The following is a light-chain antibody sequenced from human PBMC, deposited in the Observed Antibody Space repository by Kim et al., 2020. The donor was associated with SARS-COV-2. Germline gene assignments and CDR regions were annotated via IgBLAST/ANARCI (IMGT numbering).Light chain of an antibody. V-gene: IGLV1-44*01. Sequence: GHRFTSSCSGSSSNIESNPVNWYQQLPGTAPRLLIYSNSQRTSGVPDRFSGSKSGTSASLAISGLQSEDEADYYCATWDDSLGGNVFGSGTKVTVL. J-gene: IGLJ1*01. CDR1: SSNIESNP. CDR2: SNS. CDR3: ATWDDSLGGNV.